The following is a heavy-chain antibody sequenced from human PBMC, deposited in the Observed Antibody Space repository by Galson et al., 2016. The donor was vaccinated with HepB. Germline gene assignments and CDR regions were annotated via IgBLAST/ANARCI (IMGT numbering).Heavy chain of an antibody. J-gene: IGHJ4*02. D-gene: IGHD3-10*01. CDR3: AKAGSKLLVFGK. Sequence: CAIPADTVSSNSAAWNWIRQSPPRPLEGLGRTYYRSRWHYGYAVAVKSRVTINADTSNNQFSLMLTSVTAADTAVYDCAKAGSKLLVFGKWGQGTLVTVSS. CDR2: TYYRSRWHY. CDR1: ADTVSSNSAA. V-gene: IGHV6-1*01.